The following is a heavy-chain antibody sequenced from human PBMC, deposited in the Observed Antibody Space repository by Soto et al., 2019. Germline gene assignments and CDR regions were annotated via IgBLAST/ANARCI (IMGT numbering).Heavy chain of an antibody. Sequence: DVQLLESGGGLVQPEGSLRLSCAASGFTFSSYAMGWVRQGPGKGLEWVAVVSIGGSTHYADSVRGRFTISRDNSKSTLSLQINSLTAEDTAVYFCAKRRSAGGDFDYWGQGALVTVSS. J-gene: IGHJ4*02. CDR3: AKRRSAGGDFDY. V-gene: IGHV3-23*01. D-gene: IGHD2-15*01. CDR2: VSIGGST. CDR1: GFTFSSYA.